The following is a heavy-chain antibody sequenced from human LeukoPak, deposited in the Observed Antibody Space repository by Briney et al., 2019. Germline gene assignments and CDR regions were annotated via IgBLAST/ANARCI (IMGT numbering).Heavy chain of an antibody. J-gene: IGHJ4*02. Sequence: SETLSLTCTVSGASISGYFWSWIRQPPGKGLEWIGYISSSGNTNYNPSLKSRVTISVDTSKNQFSLKLSSVTAADTAVYYCASAIYNPSDVDYWGQGTLVTVSS. D-gene: IGHD5-24*01. CDR3: ASAIYNPSDVDY. CDR2: ISSSGNT. CDR1: GASISGYF. V-gene: IGHV4-59*12.